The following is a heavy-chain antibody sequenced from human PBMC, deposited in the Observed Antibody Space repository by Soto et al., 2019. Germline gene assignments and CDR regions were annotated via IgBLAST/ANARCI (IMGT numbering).Heavy chain of an antibody. CDR3: ARSQGSSTSLEIYYYYYYGMDA. Sequence: QVQLVQSGAEVKKPGSSVKVSCKASGGTFSSYAISWVRQAPGQGLEWMGGIIPISDTTNYAQKFQSRVTITADESTSTAYMELSSLRSEDTAVYYCARSQGSSTSLEIYYYYYYGMDAWGQGATVTVS. CDR1: GGTFSSYA. CDR2: IIPISDTT. D-gene: IGHD2-2*01. J-gene: IGHJ6*02. V-gene: IGHV1-69*01.